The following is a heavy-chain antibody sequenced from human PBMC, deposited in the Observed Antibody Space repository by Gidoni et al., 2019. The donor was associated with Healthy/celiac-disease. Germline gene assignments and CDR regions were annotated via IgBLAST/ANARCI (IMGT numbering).Heavy chain of an antibody. Sequence: QRQLVQSRAEVTKPGSARKVPCQASGGTFSSCAISWVRQAPGQGLEWMGGIIPIFGTANYAQKFQVRVTITADASTSTAYMELSSLRSEDTAVYYCARDRRGDYDAFDIWGQGTMVTVSS. D-gene: IGHD4-17*01. CDR1: GGTFSSCA. J-gene: IGHJ3*02. CDR2: IIPIFGTA. CDR3: ARDRRGDYDAFDI. V-gene: IGHV1-69*01.